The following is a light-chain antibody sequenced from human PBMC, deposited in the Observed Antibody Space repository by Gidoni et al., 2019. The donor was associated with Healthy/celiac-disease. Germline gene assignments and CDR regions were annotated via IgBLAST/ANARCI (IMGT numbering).Light chain of an antibody. CDR3: QQRSNWPLT. CDR1: QSVSSY. J-gene: IGKJ4*01. CDR2: DAS. V-gene: IGKV3-11*01. Sequence: EIVLTKSPATLSLSPGERATLSCSASQSVSSYLAWYQQKPGQAPRLLIYDASNRATGIPARFSGSGSGTDFTLTISSLEPEDFAVYYCQQRSNWPLTFXGXTKVEIK.